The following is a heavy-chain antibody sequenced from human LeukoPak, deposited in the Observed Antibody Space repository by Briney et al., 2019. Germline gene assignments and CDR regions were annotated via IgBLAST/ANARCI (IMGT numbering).Heavy chain of an antibody. V-gene: IGHV1-3*01. CDR2: INAGNGNT. CDR1: GYTFTSYA. Sequence: ASVKVSCKASGYTFTSYAMHWVRQAPGQRLEWMGWINAGNGNTKYSQKFQGRVTITRDTSASTAYMELSSLRSEDTAVYYCARLTSGREWLGFFDYWGQGTLVTASS. CDR3: ARLTSGREWLGFFDY. D-gene: IGHD6-19*01. J-gene: IGHJ4*02.